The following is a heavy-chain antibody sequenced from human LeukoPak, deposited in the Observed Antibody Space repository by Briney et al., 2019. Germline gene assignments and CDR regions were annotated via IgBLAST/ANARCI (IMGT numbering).Heavy chain of an antibody. J-gene: IGHJ4*02. D-gene: IGHD6-19*01. V-gene: IGHV3-13*01. CDR1: GFTFSSYD. Sequence: PGGSLRLSCAASGFTFSSYDMHWVCHATGKGLEWVSAIGTAGDTYYPGSVKGRFTISRENAKNSLYLQMNSLRAGDTAVYYCARRSSGWNGEYYFDYWGQGTLVTVSS. CDR3: ARRSSGWNGEYYFDY. CDR2: IGTAGDT.